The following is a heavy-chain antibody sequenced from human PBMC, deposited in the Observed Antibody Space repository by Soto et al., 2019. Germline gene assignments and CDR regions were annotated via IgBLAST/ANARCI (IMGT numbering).Heavy chain of an antibody. Sequence: GGSLRLSCAASGFTFSSYAMSWVPQAPGKGLEWVSAISGSGGSTYYADSVKRRFTISRDNSKNTLYPQMNRLRAEDTVVYLGAKSSAAGMVRGVPIDYWGQQTMVTISS. V-gene: IGHV3-23*01. D-gene: IGHD3-10*01. CDR2: ISGSGGST. CDR1: GFTFSSYA. CDR3: AKSSAAGMVRGVPIDY. J-gene: IGHJ4*02.